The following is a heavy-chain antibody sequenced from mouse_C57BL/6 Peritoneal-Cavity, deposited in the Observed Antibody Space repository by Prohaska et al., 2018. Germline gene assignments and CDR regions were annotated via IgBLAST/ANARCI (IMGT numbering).Heavy chain of an antibody. J-gene: IGHJ2*01. CDR3: ARGEGYFDY. V-gene: IGHV1-15*01. CDR1: GYTFTDYE. CDR2: IDPETGGT. Sequence: QVQLQQSGAELVRPGASVTLSCKASGYTFTDYEMHWVKQTPVHGLEWIGAIDPETGGTAYNQKFKGKAILTADKSSSTAYMELRSLTSGDSAVYYCARGEGYFDYWGQGTTLTVSS.